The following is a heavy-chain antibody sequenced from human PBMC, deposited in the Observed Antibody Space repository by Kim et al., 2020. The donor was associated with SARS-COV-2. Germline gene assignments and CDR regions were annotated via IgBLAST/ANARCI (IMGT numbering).Heavy chain of an antibody. CDR3: ASKEDSLRGRVDY. D-gene: IGHD4-17*01. V-gene: IGHV4-31*02. J-gene: IGHJ4*02. Sequence: YNPSLKSRVTVSVDTSKNQFALKLSSVTAADTAVYYWASKEDSLRGRVDYWGQGTLVTVSS.